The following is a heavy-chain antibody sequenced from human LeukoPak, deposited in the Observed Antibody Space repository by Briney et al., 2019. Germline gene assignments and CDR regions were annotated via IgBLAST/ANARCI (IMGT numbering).Heavy chain of an antibody. V-gene: IGHV3-33*06. CDR3: AKPHSPYDYVWGSYRENYFDY. D-gene: IGHD3-16*02. J-gene: IGHJ4*02. CDR1: GFTFSSYG. Sequence: GGSLRLSCAASGFTFSSYGMHWVRQAPGKGLEWVAVIWYDGSNKYYADSVKGRFTISRDNSKNTLYLQMNSLRAEDTAVYYCAKPHSPYDYVWGSYRENYFDYWGQGTLVAVSS. CDR2: IWYDGSNK.